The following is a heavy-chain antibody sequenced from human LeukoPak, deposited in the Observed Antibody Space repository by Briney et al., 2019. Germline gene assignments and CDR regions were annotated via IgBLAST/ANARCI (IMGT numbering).Heavy chain of an antibody. CDR1: GFTFSSYS. D-gene: IGHD3-22*01. Sequence: GGSLRLSCAASGFTFSSYSMNWVRQAPGKGLERVSSISSSSSYIYYADSVKGRFTISGDNAKNSLYLQMNSLRAEDTAVYYCARDISRVYDSSGWNFDYWGQGTLVTVSS. V-gene: IGHV3-21*01. J-gene: IGHJ4*02. CDR3: ARDISRVYDSSGWNFDY. CDR2: ISSSSSYI.